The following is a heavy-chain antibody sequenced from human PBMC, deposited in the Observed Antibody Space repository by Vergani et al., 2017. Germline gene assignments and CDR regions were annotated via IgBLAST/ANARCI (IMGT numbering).Heavy chain of an antibody. CDR3: ASIARAPTRRNLPPDY. V-gene: IGHV4-34*01. D-gene: IGHD3-16*02. Sequence: QVQLQEWGAGLLKTSETLSLTCGVSGGSFSDYYWSWIRQAPGMGLEWIGEVNHGGSTNYNPSLKSRVSISVDTSKNQFSLQLTSVTAADSALYFCASIARAPTRRNLPPDYWGQGILVTVSS. J-gene: IGHJ4*02. CDR1: GGSFSDYY. CDR2: VNHGGST.